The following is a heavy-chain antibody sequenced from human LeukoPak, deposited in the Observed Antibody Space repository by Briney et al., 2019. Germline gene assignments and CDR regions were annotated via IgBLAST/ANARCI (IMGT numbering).Heavy chain of an antibody. CDR3: ATTMYSSGWYGRDWFDP. V-gene: IGHV3-23*01. CDR2: ISGSGGST. D-gene: IGHD6-19*01. J-gene: IGHJ5*02. Sequence: PGGSLRLSCAASGFTFSSYAMSWVRQAPGKGLEWVSAISGSGGSTYYADSVKGRSTISRDNSKNALYLQMNSLRAEDTAVYYCATTMYSSGWYGRDWFDPWGQGTLVTVSS. CDR1: GFTFSSYA.